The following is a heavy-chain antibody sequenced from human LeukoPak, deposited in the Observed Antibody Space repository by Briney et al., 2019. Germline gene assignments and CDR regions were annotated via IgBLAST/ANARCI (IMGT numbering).Heavy chain of an antibody. CDR2: IYYSGST. CDR3: ARGQYNWSQIYAFDI. D-gene: IGHD1-20*01. Sequence: SETLSLTCTVSGGSISSSSYYWGWIRQPPGKGLEWIGSIYYSGSTYYNPSLKSRVTISVDTSKNQFSLQLSSVTAADTAVYYCARGQYNWSQIYAFDIWGQGTMVTVSS. CDR1: GGSISSSSYY. J-gene: IGHJ3*02. V-gene: IGHV4-39*01.